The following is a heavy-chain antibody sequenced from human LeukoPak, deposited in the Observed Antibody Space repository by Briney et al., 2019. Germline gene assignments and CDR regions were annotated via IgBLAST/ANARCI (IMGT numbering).Heavy chain of an antibody. CDR2: IYYSGST. V-gene: IGHV4-30-4*01. Sequence: SETLSLTCTVSGGSISSGDYYWSWIRQPPGKGLEWIGYIYYSGSTYYNPSLKSRVTISVDTSKNEFSLKLSSVTAADTAVYYWARAAPGNYYYGMDVWGQGTTVTVSS. J-gene: IGHJ6*02. CDR3: ARAAPGNYYYGMDV. D-gene: IGHD1-26*01. CDR1: GGSISSGDYY.